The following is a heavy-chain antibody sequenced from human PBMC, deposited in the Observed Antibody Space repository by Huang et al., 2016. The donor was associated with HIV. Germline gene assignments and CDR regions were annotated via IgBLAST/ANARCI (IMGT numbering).Heavy chain of an antibody. J-gene: IGHJ4*02. D-gene: IGHD3-22*01. CDR3: ATVYRGFRNHDSGDYYFDY. CDR1: GYTLTELS. V-gene: IGHV1-24*01. Sequence: QVQLVQSGAEVKKPGASVKVSCQVSGYTLTELSMHWVRQAPGKGLEGRGGFEPEDGETIDAQKFQGRVTMTEDTSTDTAYMELSSLRSEDTAVYYCATVYRGFRNHDSGDYYFDYWDQGTLVTVSS. CDR2: FEPEDGET.